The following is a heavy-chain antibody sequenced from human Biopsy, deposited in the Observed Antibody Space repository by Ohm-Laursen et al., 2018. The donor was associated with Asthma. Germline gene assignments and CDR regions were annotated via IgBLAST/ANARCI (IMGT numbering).Heavy chain of an antibody. CDR1: GFTFSHYS. V-gene: IGHV3-21*01. CDR2: ITDTSRYI. CDR3: AKDVFPGWELRRGPDY. D-gene: IGHD1-26*01. Sequence: SLRLSCAASGFTFSHYSMNWVRQAPGKGLEWVSSITDTSRYIKYADSVKGRFTISRDNSRNTLHLQMNSLRAEDTAVYYCAKDVFPGWELRRGPDYWGQGTLVTVSS. J-gene: IGHJ4*02.